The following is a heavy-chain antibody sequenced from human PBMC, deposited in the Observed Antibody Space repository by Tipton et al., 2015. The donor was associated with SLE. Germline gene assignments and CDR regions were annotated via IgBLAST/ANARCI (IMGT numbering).Heavy chain of an antibody. CDR2: INHGGST. Sequence: TLSLTCAVYGGSFSGYYWSWIRQPPGKGLEWIGEINHGGSTNYNPSLKSRVTISVDTSKNQFSLKLSSVTAADTAVYYCTTAGGSGSNDAFDIWGQGTMVTVSS. V-gene: IGHV4-34*01. CDR3: TTAGGSGSNDAFDI. CDR1: GGSFSGYY. J-gene: IGHJ3*02. D-gene: IGHD3-10*01.